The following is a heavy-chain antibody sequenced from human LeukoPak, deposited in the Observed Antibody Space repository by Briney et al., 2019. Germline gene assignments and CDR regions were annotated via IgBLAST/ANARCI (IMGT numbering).Heavy chain of an antibody. CDR2: IYSGGST. D-gene: IGHD3-22*01. Sequence: PGGSLRLSCAASGFTVSSNYMSWVRQAPGKGLEWVSVIYSGGSTYYADSVKGRFTISRDNYKNTLYLQMNSLRAEDTAVYYCARTDSSGYYFDYWGQGTLVTVSS. CDR3: ARTDSSGYYFDY. CDR1: GFTVSSNY. J-gene: IGHJ4*02. V-gene: IGHV3-66*01.